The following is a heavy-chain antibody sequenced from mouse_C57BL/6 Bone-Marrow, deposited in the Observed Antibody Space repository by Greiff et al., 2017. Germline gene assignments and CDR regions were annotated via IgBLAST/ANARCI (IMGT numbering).Heavy chain of an antibody. V-gene: IGHV1-82*01. D-gene: IGHD1-3*01. CDR1: GYAFSSSW. J-gene: IGHJ2*01. CDR3: ARSPRALDY. CDR2: IYPGDGDT. Sequence: VQLQQSGPELVKPGASVKISCKASGYAFSSSWMNWVKQRPGKGLEWIGRIYPGDGDTNYNGKFKGKATLTADKSSSTAYMQLSCLTSEDSTVYFCARSPRALDYWGQGTTLTVSA.